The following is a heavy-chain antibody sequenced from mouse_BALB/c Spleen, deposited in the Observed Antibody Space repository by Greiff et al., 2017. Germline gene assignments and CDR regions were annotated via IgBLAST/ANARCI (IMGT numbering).Heavy chain of an antibody. CDR2: IWAGGST. D-gene: IGHD2-1*01. CDR3: ARESRGNYDWYFDV. Sequence: VQRVESGPGLVAPSQSLSITCTVSGFSLTSYGVHWVRQPPGKGLEWLGVIWAGGSTNYNSALMSRLSISKDNSKSQVFLKMNSLQTDDTAMYYCARESRGNYDWYFDVWGAGTTVTVSS. CDR1: GFSLTSYG. J-gene: IGHJ1*01. V-gene: IGHV2-9*02.